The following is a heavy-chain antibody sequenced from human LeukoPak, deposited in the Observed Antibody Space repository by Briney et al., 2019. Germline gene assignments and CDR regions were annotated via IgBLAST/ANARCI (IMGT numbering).Heavy chain of an antibody. V-gene: IGHV4-59*02. CDR2: VYYSGST. J-gene: IGHJ4*02. D-gene: IGHD2-15*01. CDR3: ARIHRYCSGGACYVLDN. Sequence: SETLSLTCAVSGVSVSGYYWGWIRQPPGRGLEWIGYVYYSGSTNYNPSFKSRITISVDTSRNQFSLQLSSVTAADTAVYYCARIHRYCSGGACYVLDNWGQGTLVAVSS. CDR1: GVSVSGYY.